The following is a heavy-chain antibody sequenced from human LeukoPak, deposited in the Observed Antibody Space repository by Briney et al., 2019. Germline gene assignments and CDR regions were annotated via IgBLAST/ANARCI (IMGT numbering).Heavy chain of an antibody. CDR3: ARGSRVLGYRSGYYQRYYFDH. D-gene: IGHD6-19*01. CDR2: INPSGGST. CDR1: GYTFTSYY. J-gene: IGHJ4*02. Sequence: ASVKVSFKASGYTFTSYYMHWVRQAPGRGLELMGIINPSGGSTSYAKKFQGSVNITRDTSTSTVYMELTSLRSEDTAVYYCARGSRVLGYRSGYYQRYYFDHWGQGTLVTVSS. V-gene: IGHV1-46*01.